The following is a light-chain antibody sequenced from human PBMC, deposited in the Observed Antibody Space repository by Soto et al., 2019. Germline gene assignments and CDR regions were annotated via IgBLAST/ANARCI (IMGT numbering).Light chain of an antibody. CDR1: QSVTNSF. CDR2: GAS. CDR3: QQYGSSPLT. V-gene: IGKV3-20*01. Sequence: EIVLAQSPGPLSLSPGERATLSCKSSQSVTNSFLAWYQQKPGQAPRLLIYGASSRATGIPDRFSGSGSGTDCTLTISRLEPEDVAVYYCQQYGSSPLTLGGGTKVDIK. J-gene: IGKJ4*01.